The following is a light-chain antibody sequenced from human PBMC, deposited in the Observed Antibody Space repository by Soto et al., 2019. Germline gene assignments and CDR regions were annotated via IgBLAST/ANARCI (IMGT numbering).Light chain of an antibody. CDR1: QSVSSSY. J-gene: IGKJ4*01. CDR3: QQCRNWPLT. V-gene: IGKV3D-20*02. Sequence: EVVLAQSRGTLYLSPGERATLSCRASQSVSSSYLAWYQQRPGQPPRLLIYDASTRATGISARFSGSGYGTEFTLTISSLQSEDFAVYFCQQCRNWPLTFGGGTKVDI. CDR2: DAS.